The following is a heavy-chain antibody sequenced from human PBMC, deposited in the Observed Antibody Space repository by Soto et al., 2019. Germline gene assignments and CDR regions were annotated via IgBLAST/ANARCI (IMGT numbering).Heavy chain of an antibody. CDR1: GDSITSYY. J-gene: IGHJ6*02. V-gene: IGHV4-59*08. CDR2: IYYTGST. D-gene: IGHD3-10*01. CDR3: ARHAFGSGFYYGMGV. Sequence: SETLSLTCTVSGDSITSYYWSWIGQPPGKGLEWLGYIYYTGSTTYNPSLKSRVTISLDTSKNQFSLKLNSVTAADTAVYYCARHAFGSGFYYGMGVCGQGTTVTVSS.